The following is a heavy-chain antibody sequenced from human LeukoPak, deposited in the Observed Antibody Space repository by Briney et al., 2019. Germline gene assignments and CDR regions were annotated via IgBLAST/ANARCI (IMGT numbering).Heavy chain of an antibody. D-gene: IGHD6-19*01. Sequence: SETLSLTCTVSGGSISSGSYYWSWIRQPAGKGLEWIGRIYTSGSTNYNPSLKRRVTISVDTSKNQFSLKLSSVTAADTAVYYCARASGAYSSGWYGELDWFDPWGQGTLVTVSS. V-gene: IGHV4-61*02. J-gene: IGHJ5*02. CDR3: ARASGAYSSGWYGELDWFDP. CDR2: IYTSGST. CDR1: GGSISSGSYY.